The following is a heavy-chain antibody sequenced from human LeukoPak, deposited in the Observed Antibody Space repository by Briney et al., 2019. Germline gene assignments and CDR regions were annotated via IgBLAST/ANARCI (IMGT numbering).Heavy chain of an antibody. CDR2: ISASGVST. D-gene: IGHD4-11*01. CDR1: GFNFKDYD. Sequence: GGSLRLSCAASGFNFKDYDMTWVRQAPGKGLEWVASISASGVSTNFADSVRGRFTISRDNSNRVVYLQMNSLRAQDTAVYYCARSINYSNYLLGFWGQGTRVIVSS. CDR3: ARSINYSNYLLGF. V-gene: IGHV3-23*01. J-gene: IGHJ4*02.